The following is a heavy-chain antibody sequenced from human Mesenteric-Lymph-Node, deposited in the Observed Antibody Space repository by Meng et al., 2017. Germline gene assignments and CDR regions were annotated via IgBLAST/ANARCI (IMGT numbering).Heavy chain of an antibody. Sequence: QVQVQESGPGLVRPSETLSLTCTVSGDSVTSNYCWSWIRQSPRKGLELIGYIYNNGKTDYNPSLNSRATISLDTSRNYFSLKLNSVTAGDAAVYYCARMVRSGPFDYWGQGIMVTVSS. CDR3: ARMVRSGPFDY. V-gene: IGHV4-61*03. D-gene: IGHD6-19*01. CDR2: IYNNGKT. J-gene: IGHJ4*02. CDR1: GDSVTSNYC.